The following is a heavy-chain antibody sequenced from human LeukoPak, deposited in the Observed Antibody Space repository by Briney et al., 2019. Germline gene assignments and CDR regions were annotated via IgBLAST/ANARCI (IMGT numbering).Heavy chain of an antibody. J-gene: IGHJ3*02. CDR2: INHSGST. CDR1: GGSFSGYY. Sequence: PSETLSLTCAVYGGSFSGYYWSWIRQPPGKGLEWIGEINHSGSTNYNPSLKSRVTISLDTSKNQFSLKLSSVTAADTAVYYCARESRGGYCSGGSCYSSDDAFDIWGQGTMVTVSS. D-gene: IGHD2-15*01. CDR3: ARESRGGYCSGGSCYSSDDAFDI. V-gene: IGHV4-34*01.